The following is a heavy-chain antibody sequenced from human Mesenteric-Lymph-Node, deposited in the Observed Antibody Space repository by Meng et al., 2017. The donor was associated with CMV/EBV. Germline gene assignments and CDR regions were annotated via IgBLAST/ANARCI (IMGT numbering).Heavy chain of an antibody. CDR3: ARVVGDIVVVPAARPYYYGMDV. CDR1: GFTFSSYW. J-gene: IGHJ6*02. Sequence: GESLKISCAASGFTFSSYWMHWVRQAPGKGLVWVSRINSDGSSTSYADSVKGRFTISRDNAKNTLYLQMNSLRAEDTAVYYCARVVGDIVVVPAARPYYYGMDVWGQGTTVTVSS. V-gene: IGHV3-74*01. D-gene: IGHD2-2*01. CDR2: INSDGSST.